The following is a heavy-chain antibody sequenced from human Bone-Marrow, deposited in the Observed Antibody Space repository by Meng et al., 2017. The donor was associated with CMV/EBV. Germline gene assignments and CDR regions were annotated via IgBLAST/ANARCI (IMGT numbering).Heavy chain of an antibody. D-gene: IGHD6-19*01. CDR1: GFTFSGSA. V-gene: IGHV3-73*01. J-gene: IGHJ4*02. CDR3: TRSTAVAGKNFDY. CDR2: IRSKANSYAT. Sequence: GESLKISCAASGFTFSGSAMHWVRQASGKGLEWVGRIRSKANSYATAYAASVKGRFTTSRDDSKNTAYLQMNSLKTEDTAVYYCTRSTAVAGKNFDYWGQGTLVTVSS.